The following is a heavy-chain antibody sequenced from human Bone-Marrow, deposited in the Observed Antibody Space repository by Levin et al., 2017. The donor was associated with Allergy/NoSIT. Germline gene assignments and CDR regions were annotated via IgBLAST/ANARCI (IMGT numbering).Heavy chain of an antibody. CDR1: GFTFSRYG. V-gene: IGHV3-30*03. Sequence: GESLKISCAASGFTFSRYGMHWVRQAPGKGLEWVAIISDDGTNIDYADSVKGRFTISRDNSKNRFYLQINSLRPEDTSVSYCATLSHAASDYFLDNWGQRTLVTVSS. CDR3: ATLSHAASDYFLDN. CDR2: ISDDGTNI. D-gene: IGHD2-15*01. J-gene: IGHJ4*02.